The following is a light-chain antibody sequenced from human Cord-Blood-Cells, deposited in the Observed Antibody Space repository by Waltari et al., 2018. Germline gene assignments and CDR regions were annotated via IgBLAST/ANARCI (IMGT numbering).Light chain of an antibody. Sequence: QSVLTQPPSASGTPGQRVTTPCSGSSSNIGSNTVIWYQQLPGTAPKLLIYSNNQRPAGVPDRFSGSKSGTSASLAISGLQSEDEADYYCAAWDDSLNGLVFGGGTKLTVL. J-gene: IGLJ3*02. CDR3: AAWDDSLNGLV. CDR1: SSNIGSNT. V-gene: IGLV1-44*01. CDR2: SNN.